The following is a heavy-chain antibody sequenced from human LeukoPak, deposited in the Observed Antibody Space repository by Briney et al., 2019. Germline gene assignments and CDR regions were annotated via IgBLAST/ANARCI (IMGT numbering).Heavy chain of an antibody. V-gene: IGHV3-66*01. D-gene: IGHD3-22*01. CDR1: GFTVSSSY. CDR2: IYSGGGT. CDR3: ARNYYDSSAYYYFDY. Sequence: PGGSLRLSCAASGFTVSSSYMNWIHQAPGKGLEWVSLIYSGGGTYYADSVKGRFTISRDNSKNTLYLQMNSLRAEDTAVYYCARNYYDSSAYYYFDYWGQGTLVTVSS. J-gene: IGHJ4*02.